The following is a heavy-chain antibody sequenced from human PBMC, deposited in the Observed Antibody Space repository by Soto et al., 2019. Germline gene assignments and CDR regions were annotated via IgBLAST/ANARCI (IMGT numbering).Heavy chain of an antibody. V-gene: IGHV3-9*01. CDR1: GFTFDDYA. J-gene: IGHJ4*02. Sequence: GGSLRLSCAASGFTFDDYAMHWVRQAPGKGLEWVSGISWNSGSIGYADSVKGRFTISRDNAKNSLYLQMNSLRAEDTALYYCAKGAVVAALSYGSHFDYWGQGTLVTVSS. CDR2: ISWNSGSI. CDR3: AKGAVVAALSYGSHFDY. D-gene: IGHD2-15*01.